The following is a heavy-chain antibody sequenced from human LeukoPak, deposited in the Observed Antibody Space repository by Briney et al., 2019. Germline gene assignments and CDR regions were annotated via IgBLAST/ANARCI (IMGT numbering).Heavy chain of an antibody. CDR2: ISGSGGST. CDR3: AKDPSGLYYFDY. V-gene: IGHV3-23*01. CDR1: GFTFSSYA. Sequence: TGGSLRLSCAASGFTFSSYAMIWVRQAPGKGLEWVSSISGSGGSTYYADSVKGRFTISRDNSKNTLYLQMNSLRAEDTAVYYCAKDPSGLYYFDYWGQGTLVTVSS. J-gene: IGHJ4*02.